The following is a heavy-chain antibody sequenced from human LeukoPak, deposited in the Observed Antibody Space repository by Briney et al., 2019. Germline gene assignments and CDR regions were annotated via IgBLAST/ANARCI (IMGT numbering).Heavy chain of an antibody. D-gene: IGHD3-22*01. V-gene: IGHV3-7*03. J-gene: IGHJ4*02. CDR3: ARDYDSSGYLIDY. Sequence: GGSLRLSCAASGFTFSSYWMSWVRQAPGKGLEWVANIKQDGSEKYYVDSVKGRFTISGDNAKNSLYLQMNSLRAEDTAVYYCARDYDSSGYLIDYWGQGTLVTVSS. CDR2: IKQDGSEK. CDR1: GFTFSSYW.